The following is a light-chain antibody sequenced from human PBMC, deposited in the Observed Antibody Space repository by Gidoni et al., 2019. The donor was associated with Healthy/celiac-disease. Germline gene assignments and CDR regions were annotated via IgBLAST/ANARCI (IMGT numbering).Light chain of an antibody. CDR1: QSVLYSSNNKNY. V-gene: IGKV4-1*01. Sequence: CKSSQSVLYSSNNKNYLAWYQQKPGQPPKLLIYWASTRESGVPDRFSGSGSGTDFTLTISSLQAEDVAVYYCQQYYSTPCSFGQGTKLEIK. CDR2: WAS. CDR3: QQYYSTPCS. J-gene: IGKJ2*04.